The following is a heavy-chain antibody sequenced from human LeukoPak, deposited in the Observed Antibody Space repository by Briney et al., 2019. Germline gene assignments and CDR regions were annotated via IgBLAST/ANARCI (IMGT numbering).Heavy chain of an antibody. Sequence: GGSLRLSCAASGFTFSGSAIHWVRQASGKGLEWVGRIGSKSNSYATAYAASVKGRFTISRDDSKNTACLQMNTLKTEDTAVYYCTRALYYYDSSGYYGHLDYWGQGTLVTVSS. CDR2: IGSKSNSYAT. V-gene: IGHV3-73*01. J-gene: IGHJ4*02. D-gene: IGHD3-22*01. CDR3: TRALYYYDSSGYYGHLDY. CDR1: GFTFSGSA.